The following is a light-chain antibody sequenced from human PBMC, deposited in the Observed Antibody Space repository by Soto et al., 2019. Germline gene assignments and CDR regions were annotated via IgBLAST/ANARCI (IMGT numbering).Light chain of an antibody. J-gene: IGLJ3*02. Sequence: QTASVSGSPGQSITISCTGTDSDIGNYNYVSWYQQHPGKAPKLMIYGVTNRPSGVSDRFSGSKSGNAASLTISGLQAEDEADYYCSSYTSYTTLWVFGGGTKVTVL. CDR2: GVT. CDR3: SSYTSYTTLWV. CDR1: DSDIGNYNY. V-gene: IGLV2-14*01.